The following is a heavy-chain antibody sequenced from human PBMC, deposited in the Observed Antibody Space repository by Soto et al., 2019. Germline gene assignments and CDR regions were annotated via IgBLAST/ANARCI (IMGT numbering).Heavy chain of an antibody. Sequence: SVKVSCKASGGTFSSYAISWARQAPGQGLEWMGGIIPIFGTANYAQKFQGRVTITADESTSTAYMELSSLRCEDTAVDYCAKQNYDILTGYYPLYYYYYGMDVWGQGTTVTVSS. CDR1: GGTFSSYA. V-gene: IGHV1-69*13. D-gene: IGHD3-9*01. CDR3: AKQNYDILTGYYPLYYYYYGMDV. J-gene: IGHJ6*02. CDR2: IIPIFGTA.